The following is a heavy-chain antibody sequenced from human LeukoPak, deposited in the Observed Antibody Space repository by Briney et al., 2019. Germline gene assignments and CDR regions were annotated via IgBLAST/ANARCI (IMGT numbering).Heavy chain of an antibody. CDR1: GFTFSSYW. CDR2: IKQDGSEK. V-gene: IGHV3-7*01. D-gene: IGHD3-10*01. CDR3: AREEELFFPYGMDA. Sequence: GGSLRLSCAASGFTFSSYWMSWVRQAPGKGLEWVANIKQDGSEKYYVDSVKGRFTISRDIAKNSLYLQMNSLRAEDTAVYYCAREEELFFPYGMDAWGQGTTVTVSS. J-gene: IGHJ6*02.